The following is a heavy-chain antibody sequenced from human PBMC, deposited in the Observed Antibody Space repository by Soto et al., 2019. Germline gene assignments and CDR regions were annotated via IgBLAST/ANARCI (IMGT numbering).Heavy chain of an antibody. V-gene: IGHV1-69*13. CDR3: ARELVPAAIHHYYYYYGMDV. Sequence: RASVKVSCKASGCTFSSYAISWVRQAPGQGLEWMGGIIPIFGTANYAQKFQGRVTITADESTSTAYMELSSLRSEDTAVYYCARELVPAAIHHYYYYYGMDVWGQGTTVTVSS. CDR1: GCTFSSYA. CDR2: IIPIFGTA. D-gene: IGHD2-2*01. J-gene: IGHJ6*02.